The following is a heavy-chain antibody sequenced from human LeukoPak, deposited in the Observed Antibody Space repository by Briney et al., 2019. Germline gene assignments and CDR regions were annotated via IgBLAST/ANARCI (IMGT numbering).Heavy chain of an antibody. Sequence: GGSLRLSCAASGFTFSSYEMNWVRQAPGKGLEWVSYISSSGSTIYYADSVKGRFTISRDNAKNSLYLQMNSLRAEDTAVYYCARCQYNSSPDFWGQGTLVTVSS. V-gene: IGHV3-48*03. CDR3: ARCQYNSSPDF. CDR1: GFTFSSYE. CDR2: ISSSGSTI. J-gene: IGHJ4*02. D-gene: IGHD6-19*01.